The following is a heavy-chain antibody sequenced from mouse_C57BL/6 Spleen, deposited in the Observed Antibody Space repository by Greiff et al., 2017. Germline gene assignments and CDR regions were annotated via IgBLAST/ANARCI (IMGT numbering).Heavy chain of an antibody. D-gene: IGHD1-1*02. CDR2: IFPGDGST. V-gene: IGHV1-9*01. CDR1: GYAFTGYW. Sequence: VQLQESGAELMKPGASVKISCKATGYAFTGYWIDWVKQRPGHGLEWIGQIFPGDGSTNYNEKFKGKATLTADTSSTTAYMQLSSLTTEDSAIDDCAGRKGGYTYDMGYWGQGTSVTVSS. J-gene: IGHJ4*01. CDR3: AGRKGGYTYDMGY.